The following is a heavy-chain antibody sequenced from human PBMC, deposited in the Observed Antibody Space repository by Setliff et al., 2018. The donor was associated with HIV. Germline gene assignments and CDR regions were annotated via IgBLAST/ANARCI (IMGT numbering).Heavy chain of an antibody. CDR3: ARGPTTVTKYYYYYMDV. CDR1: GFTFGDFC. CDR2: ISSKRTSI. J-gene: IGHJ6*03. V-gene: IGHV3-48*01. Sequence: GGSLRLSCETSGFTFGDFCMNWVRQAPGKGLEWISYISSKRTSIYYADSVKGRFTISRDNDRNSLYLQMIGLRAEDTAVYYCARGPTTVTKYYYYYMDVWGKGTTVTVSS. D-gene: IGHD4-17*01.